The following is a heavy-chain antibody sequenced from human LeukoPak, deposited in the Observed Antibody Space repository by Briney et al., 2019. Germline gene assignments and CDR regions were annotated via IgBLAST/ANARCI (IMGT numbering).Heavy chain of an antibody. CDR1: GFTFSNYW. V-gene: IGHV3-74*01. Sequence: PGESLRLSCAASGFTFSNYWMHWVRQAPGKGLLWVSRISTDGSTIHYADSVEGRFTISRDNAKNTLFLQMNSLRAEDTAVYYCVSTSYSGSKGDYWGQGALVTVSS. D-gene: IGHD1-26*01. CDR2: ISTDGSTI. J-gene: IGHJ4*02. CDR3: VSTSYSGSKGDY.